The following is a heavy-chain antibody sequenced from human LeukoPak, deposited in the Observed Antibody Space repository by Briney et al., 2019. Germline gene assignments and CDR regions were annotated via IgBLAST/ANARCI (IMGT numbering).Heavy chain of an antibody. CDR1: GFTFSTCN. J-gene: IGHJ4*02. V-gene: IGHV3-48*02. CDR3: AKGSWSSSWFPDY. Sequence: GGSLTLSCAACGFTFSTCNMLGLRRAPGKKLEWVSHISSGSSSMVYADSVKGLITISRDNAKNSLYLQMNSLRDEDTAGYYWAKGSWSSSWFPDYWGQGALVTVSS. CDR2: ISSGSSSM. D-gene: IGHD6-13*01.